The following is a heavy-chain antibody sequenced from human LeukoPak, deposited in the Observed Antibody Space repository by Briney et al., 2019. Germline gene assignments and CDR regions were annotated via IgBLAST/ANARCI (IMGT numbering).Heavy chain of an antibody. CDR3: ARGNTWFGELYFDY. Sequence: GASVKVSCKASGYTFTNYGISWVRQTPGQGLEWMGWISAYNGNTNYAQKLQGRVTMTTDTSTSTAYMELRSLRSDDTAVYYCARGNTWFGELYFDYWGQGTLVTVSS. CDR2: ISAYNGNT. J-gene: IGHJ4*02. D-gene: IGHD3-10*01. CDR1: GYTFTNYG. V-gene: IGHV1-18*04.